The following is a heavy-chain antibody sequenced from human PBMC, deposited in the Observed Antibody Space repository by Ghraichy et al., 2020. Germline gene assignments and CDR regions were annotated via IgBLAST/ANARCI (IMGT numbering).Heavy chain of an antibody. CDR2: IYWNDDK. V-gene: IGHV2-5*01. Sequence: SGPTLVKPTQTLTLTCTFSGFSLSTSGVGVGWIRQPPGKALEWLALIYWNDDKRYSPSLKNRLTITKDTSTNQVVLTMTTMDPVDTATYYCAHANVCSSCGRYYYYYGMDVWGQGTTVTVSS. CDR1: GFSLSTSGVG. CDR3: AHANVCSSCGRYYYYYGMDV. D-gene: IGHD2-2*01. J-gene: IGHJ6*02.